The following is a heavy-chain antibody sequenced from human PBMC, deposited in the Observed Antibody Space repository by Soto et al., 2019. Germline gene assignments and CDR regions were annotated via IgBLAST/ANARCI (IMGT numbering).Heavy chain of an antibody. CDR1: GVSITSYY. J-gene: IGHJ4*02. CDR3: ARNPPGPVHFHH. V-gene: IGHV4-59*01. Sequence: AETLSLTCTVSGVSITSYYWSWIRQPPGKGLEWIGHIYSTGSTHYNPSLKSRVTISLGTSDNQLSLTLTSGTAADTAVYYCARNPPGPVHFHHWGPVPLVT. CDR2: IYSTGST.